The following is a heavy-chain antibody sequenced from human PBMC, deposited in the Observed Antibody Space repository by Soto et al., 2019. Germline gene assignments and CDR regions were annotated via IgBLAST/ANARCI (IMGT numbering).Heavy chain of an antibody. CDR1: GGSISSYY. CDR3: ARQPEGYYYMDV. CDR2: IYYSGST. Sequence: SETLSLTCTVSGGSISSYYWSWIRQPPGKGLEWIGYIYYSGSTNYNPSLKSRVTISVDTSKNQFSLKLSSVTAADTAVYYCARQPEGYYYMDVWGQGTMVTVSS. V-gene: IGHV4-59*08. D-gene: IGHD2-2*01. J-gene: IGHJ6*03.